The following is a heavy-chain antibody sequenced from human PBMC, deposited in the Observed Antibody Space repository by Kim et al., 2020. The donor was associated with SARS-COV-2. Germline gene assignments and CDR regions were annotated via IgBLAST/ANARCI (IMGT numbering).Heavy chain of an antibody. V-gene: IGHV1-2*02. CDR2: GST. J-gene: IGHJ4*02. CDR3: ARSSLLDFDY. Sequence: GSTNYAQMFQGRVTMTRDTSISTVYLELTSLRSDDTAVYYCARSSLLDFDYWGQGTLVTVSS. D-gene: IGHD3-16*02.